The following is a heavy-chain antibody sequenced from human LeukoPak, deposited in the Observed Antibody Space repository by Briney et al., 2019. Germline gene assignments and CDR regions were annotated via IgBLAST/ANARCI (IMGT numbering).Heavy chain of an antibody. CDR1: GFTFASYA. J-gene: IGHJ6*03. V-gene: IGHV3-23*01. CDR3: LAVPRGIYYYMDV. CDR2: ISGSGGST. Sequence: GGSLRLSCAASGFTFASYAMTWVRQAPGKGLEWVSAISGSGGSTYYADSVKGRFTISRDNSKNTLYLQMNSLRAEDTAVYYCLAVPRGIYYYMDVWGKGTTVTVSS. D-gene: IGHD2-2*01.